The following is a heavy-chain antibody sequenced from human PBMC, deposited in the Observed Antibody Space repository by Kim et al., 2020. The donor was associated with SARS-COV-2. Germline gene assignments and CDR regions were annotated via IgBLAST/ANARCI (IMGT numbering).Heavy chain of an antibody. Sequence: SETLSLTCTVSGGSITSSSYYWGWLRQPPGMGLEWIGTIYYSGSTYYNPSLRSRDTISADTSKKQFSLKLSSVTAADTAVYYCARSSRVGYYFYGMDVWGQGTTVTVSS. CDR3: ARSSRVGYYFYGMDV. J-gene: IGHJ6*02. CDR1: GGSITSSSYY. V-gene: IGHV4-39*01. CDR2: IYYSGST.